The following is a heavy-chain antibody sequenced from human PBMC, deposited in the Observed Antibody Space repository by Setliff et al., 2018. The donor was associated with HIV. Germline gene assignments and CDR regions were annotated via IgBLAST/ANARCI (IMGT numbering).Heavy chain of an antibody. CDR1: GYSFTSHG. CDR3: ARGMGYVGYDWGLPWAPFDS. D-gene: IGHD5-12*01. Sequence: VASVKVSCKASGYSFTSHGLHWVRQAPGQGLEWVGWISPYNGITNYAQNLQGRVTIITDTSTSTAYMELRSLTSDDTAVYFCARGMGYVGYDWGLPWAPFDSWGQGTLVTAPQ. CDR2: ISPYNGIT. J-gene: IGHJ4*02. V-gene: IGHV1-18*01.